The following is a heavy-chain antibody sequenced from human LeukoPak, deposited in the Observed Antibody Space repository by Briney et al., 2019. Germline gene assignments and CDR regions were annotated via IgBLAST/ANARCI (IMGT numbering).Heavy chain of an antibody. Sequence: GGSLRLSCAASGFTFSSCWMSWVRQAPGKGLEWVSNIKQDGSEKYYVDSVKGRFTISRDNAKNSLYLQMNSLRAEDTAVYYCARDMGTIAMYNWFDPWGQGTLVTVSS. CDR3: ARDMGTIAMYNWFDP. V-gene: IGHV3-7*03. CDR1: GFTFSSCW. J-gene: IGHJ5*02. CDR2: IKQDGSEK. D-gene: IGHD1-1*01.